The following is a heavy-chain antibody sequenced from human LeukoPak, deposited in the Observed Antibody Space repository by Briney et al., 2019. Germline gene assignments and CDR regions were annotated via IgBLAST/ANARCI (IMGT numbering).Heavy chain of an antibody. V-gene: IGHV4-59*01. CDR2: IYYTGST. CDR3: ARVFQSAEYYFDY. J-gene: IGHJ4*02. Sequence: SETLSLTCTVSGGSIDSYYWSWIRQPPGKGLEWIGYIYYTGSTEYHPSLKSRVTISLDTSKNQFSLKLTSVTAADTAVYYCARVFQSAEYYFDYWGQGNLVSVSS. CDR1: GGSIDSYY.